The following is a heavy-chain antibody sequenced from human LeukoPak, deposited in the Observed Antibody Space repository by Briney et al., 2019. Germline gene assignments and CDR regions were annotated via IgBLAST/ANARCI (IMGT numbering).Heavy chain of an antibody. CDR2: ISAYNGNT. CDR3: ARPMQQLVPYDAFDI. D-gene: IGHD6-13*01. CDR1: GYTFTSYG. Sequence: ASVKVSCKASGYTFTSYGISWVRQAPGQGLEWMGWISAYNGNTNYAQKLQGRVTMTTDTSTSTAYMELRSLRSDDTAVHYCARPMQQLVPYDAFDIWGQGTMVTVPS. V-gene: IGHV1-18*04. J-gene: IGHJ3*02.